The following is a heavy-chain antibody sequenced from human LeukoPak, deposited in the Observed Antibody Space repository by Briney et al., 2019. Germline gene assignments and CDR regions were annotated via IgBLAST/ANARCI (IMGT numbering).Heavy chain of an antibody. Sequence: GGSLRLSCAASGFTFSNYWMSWVRQAPGKGLQWVANIKADGSEKFYVDSVKGRFTISRDNAKNSLYLQMNSLRAEDTAVDYCAGPLAPAAILGFDYWGQGTLVTVSS. CDR2: IKADGSEK. J-gene: IGHJ4*02. CDR1: GFTFSNYW. CDR3: AGPLAPAAILGFDY. D-gene: IGHD2-2*01. V-gene: IGHV3-7*01.